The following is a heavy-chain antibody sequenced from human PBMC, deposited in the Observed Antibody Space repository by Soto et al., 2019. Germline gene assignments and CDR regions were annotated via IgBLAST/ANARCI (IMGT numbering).Heavy chain of an antibody. D-gene: IGHD6-13*01. V-gene: IGHV4-34*01. CDR3: ARGPGIAAAGTHYYYYMDV. J-gene: IGHJ6*03. CDR1: GGSFSGYY. Sequence: PSETLSLTCAVYGGSFSGYYWSWIRQPPGKGLEWIGEINHSGSTNYNPSLKSRVTISVDTSKNQFSLKLSSVTAADTAVYYCARGPGIAAAGTHYYYYMDVWGKGTTVTVSS. CDR2: INHSGST.